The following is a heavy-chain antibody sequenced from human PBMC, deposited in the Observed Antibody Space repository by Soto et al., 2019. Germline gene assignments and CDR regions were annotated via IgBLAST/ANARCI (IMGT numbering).Heavy chain of an antibody. J-gene: IGHJ4*02. CDR1: GFTFSSYA. CDR3: AKGGLGYDSN. D-gene: IGHD3-22*01. Sequence: GGSLRLSCSASGFTFSSYAMHWVRQAPGKGLEWVSAISGSGGSTYYADSVKGRFTISRDNSKNTLYLQMNSLRAEDTAVYYCAKGGLGYDSNWGQGTLVTVSS. CDR2: ISGSGGST. V-gene: IGHV3-23*01.